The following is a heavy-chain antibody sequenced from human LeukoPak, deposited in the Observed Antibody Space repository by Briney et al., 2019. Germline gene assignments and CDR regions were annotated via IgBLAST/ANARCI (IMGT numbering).Heavy chain of an antibody. D-gene: IGHD6-13*01. V-gene: IGHV4-4*07. J-gene: IGHJ1*01. CDR2: IYTSGST. CDR1: GGSISSYY. Sequence: ASETLSLTCTVSGGSISSYYWSWIRQPAGKGLEWIGRIYTSGSTNYNPSLKSQVTMSVDTSKNQFSLKLSSVTAADTAVYYCAREVSSSWSWTEKYFQHWGQGTLVTVSS. CDR3: AREVSSSWSWTEKYFQH.